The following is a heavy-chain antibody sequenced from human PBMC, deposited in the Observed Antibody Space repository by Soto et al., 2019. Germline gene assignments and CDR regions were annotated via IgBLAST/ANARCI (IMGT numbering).Heavy chain of an antibody. CDR1: GFTFSDYY. J-gene: IGHJ5*02. CDR2: ISSSGITI. Sequence: GGSLRLSCAASGFTFSDYYMSWIRQAPGKGLEWVSYISSSGITIYYADSLKGRFTISRDNAKNSLYLQMNSLRAEDTAVYYCARDGWDYEFWSGYYRNNWFDPWGQGTLVTVSS. D-gene: IGHD3-3*01. CDR3: ARDGWDYEFWSGYYRNNWFDP. V-gene: IGHV3-11*01.